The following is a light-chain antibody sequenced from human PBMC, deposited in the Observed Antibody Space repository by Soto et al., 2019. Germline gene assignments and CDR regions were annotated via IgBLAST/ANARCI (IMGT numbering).Light chain of an antibody. J-gene: IGLJ1*01. CDR2: DDN. CDR1: SSNNGGNS. V-gene: IGLV1-51*01. Sequence: QSVLTQPPSVSAAPGQKVTISCSGSSSNNGGNSVSWYQQLPGTAPKLLIYDDNKRPSGIPDRFSGSKSGTSATLGITGFQTGDEADYYCGSWDSSLSAYVFGTGTKVNVL. CDR3: GSWDSSLSAYV.